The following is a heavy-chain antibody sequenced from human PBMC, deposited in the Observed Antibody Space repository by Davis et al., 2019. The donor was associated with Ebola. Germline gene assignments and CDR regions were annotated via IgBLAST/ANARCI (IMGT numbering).Heavy chain of an antibody. Sequence: GESLKISCAASGFTFSSYWMHWVRQAPGKGLVWVSRINSDGSSTSYADSVKGRFTISRDNAKNTLYLQMNSLRAEDTAVYYCARGGYYYDSSGHHGYWGQGTLVTVSS. CDR2: INSDGSST. V-gene: IGHV3-74*01. D-gene: IGHD3-22*01. CDR3: ARGGYYYDSSGHHGY. J-gene: IGHJ4*02. CDR1: GFTFSSYW.